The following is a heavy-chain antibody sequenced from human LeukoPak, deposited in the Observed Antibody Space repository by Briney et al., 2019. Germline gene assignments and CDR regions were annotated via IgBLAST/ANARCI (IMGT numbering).Heavy chain of an antibody. J-gene: IGHJ5*02. CDR1: GDSVSSNSAA. D-gene: IGHD2-15*01. CDR3: ARGACSGGSCYGWFDP. V-gene: IGHV6-1*01. CDR2: TYYRSKWYN. Sequence: SQTLSLTCAISGDSVSSNSAAWNWIRQSPSRGLEWLGRTYYRSKWYNDYAVSVKSRITINPDTSKNQFSLQLNSVTPEDTAVYYCARGACSGGSCYGWFDPWGQGTLVTVSS.